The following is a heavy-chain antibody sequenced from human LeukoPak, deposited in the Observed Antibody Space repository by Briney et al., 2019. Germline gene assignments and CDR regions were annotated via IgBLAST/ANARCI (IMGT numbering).Heavy chain of an antibody. J-gene: IGHJ4*02. CDR2: IKQDGSEK. CDR3: ARDHGPLIYYGSGSYYRTLDY. Sequence: GGSLRLSCAASGFTFSSYWMSRVRQAPGKELEWVANIKQDGSEKYYVDSVKGRFTISRDNAKNSLYLQMNSLRAEDTAVYYCARDHGPLIYYGSGSYYRTLDYWGQGTLVTVSS. D-gene: IGHD3-10*01. CDR1: GFTFSSYW. V-gene: IGHV3-7*01.